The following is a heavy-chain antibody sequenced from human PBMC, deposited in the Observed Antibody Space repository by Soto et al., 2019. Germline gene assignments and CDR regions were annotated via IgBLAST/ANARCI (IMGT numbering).Heavy chain of an antibody. CDR1: GFTFSNYG. CDR3: AKDSNVAVAGADS. Sequence: QVQLVESGGGVVQPGRSLRLSCATSGFTFSNYGMHWVRQVPGKGLEWVASIWYDGSFKNYAASVQGRFTISRDNSENTVSLQMNSLRVGDTAMYFCAKDSNVAVAGADSWGQGTLVTVSS. J-gene: IGHJ4*02. D-gene: IGHD6-19*01. CDR2: IWYDGSFK. V-gene: IGHV3-33*06.